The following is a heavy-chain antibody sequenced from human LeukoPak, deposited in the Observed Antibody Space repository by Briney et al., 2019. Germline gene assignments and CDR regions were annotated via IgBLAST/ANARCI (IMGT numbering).Heavy chain of an antibody. CDR3: ASSYHSSGPFGILYYYYGMDV. J-gene: IGHJ6*02. Sequence: ASMKVSCEASGGTFSSYAISWVRQAPGQGLEWMGGIIPIFGTANYAQKFQGRVTITADESTSTAYMELSSLRSEDTAVYYCASSYHSSGPFGILYYYYGMDVWGQGTTVTASS. V-gene: IGHV1-69*13. CDR2: IIPIFGTA. CDR1: GGTFSSYA. D-gene: IGHD3-22*01.